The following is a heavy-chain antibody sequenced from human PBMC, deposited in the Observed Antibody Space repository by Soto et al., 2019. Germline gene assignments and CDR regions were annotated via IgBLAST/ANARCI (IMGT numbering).Heavy chain of an antibody. Sequence: ESLKISCKGSGYSFAGYWITWVRQKPGKGLEWMGRIDPSDSQTYYSPSFRGHVTISVTKSITTVFLQWSSLRASDTAMYYCTKQIYESDTCPYLQDFFDSSTQRSPVAVSS. CDR3: TKQIYESDTCPYLQDFFDS. V-gene: IGHV5-10-1*01. CDR1: GYSFAGYW. D-gene: IGHD5-12*01. J-gene: IGHJ4*02. CDR2: IDPSDSQT.